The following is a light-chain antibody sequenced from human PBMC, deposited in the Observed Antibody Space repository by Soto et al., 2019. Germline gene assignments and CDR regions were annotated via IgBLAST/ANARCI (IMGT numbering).Light chain of an antibody. V-gene: IGKV4-1*01. Sequence: DIVMTQSPDSLALSLGERATIHRKSSQSISYSSINKNYLAWYKQRPGQPPKVLFYWASTRQSGVPDRLSASGSGTDFTLIITSLQEEDVAVYYCQQYFSSPLTFGGGTKVDIK. CDR1: QSISYSSINKNY. CDR2: WAS. CDR3: QQYFSSPLT. J-gene: IGKJ4*01.